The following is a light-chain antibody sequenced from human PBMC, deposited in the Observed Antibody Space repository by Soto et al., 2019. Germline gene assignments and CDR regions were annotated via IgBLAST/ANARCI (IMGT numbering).Light chain of an antibody. CDR3: QQYDNTPWT. V-gene: IGKV4-1*01. CDR1: QSVLYSSNNKNC. CDR2: WAS. J-gene: IGKJ1*01. Sequence: DIVMTQSPDSLAVSLGERATINCKSSQSVLYSSNNKNCLSWYQQQPGQPPNLLIYWASTRESVVPDRFSGGGSGKNFTLTISSLQAEDVAVYYCQQYDNTPWTFGQGTMVEIK.